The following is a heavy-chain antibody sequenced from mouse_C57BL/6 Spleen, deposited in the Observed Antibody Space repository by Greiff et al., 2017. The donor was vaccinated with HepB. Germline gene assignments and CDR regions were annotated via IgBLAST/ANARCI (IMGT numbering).Heavy chain of an antibody. J-gene: IGHJ4*01. V-gene: IGHV5-12*01. CDR2: ISNGGGST. D-gene: IGHD1-1*01. CDR1: GFTFSDYY. CDR3: ARLYYYGSSPYAMDY. Sequence: EVNVVESGGGLVQPGGSLKLSCAASGFTFSDYYMYWVRQTPEKRLGWVAYISNGGGSTYYPDTVKGRFTISRDNAKNTLYLQMSRLKSEDTAMYYCARLYYYGSSPYAMDYWGQGTSVTVSS.